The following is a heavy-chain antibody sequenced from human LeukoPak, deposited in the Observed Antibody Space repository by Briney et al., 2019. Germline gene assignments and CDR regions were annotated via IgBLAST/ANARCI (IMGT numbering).Heavy chain of an antibody. V-gene: IGHV4-59*01. CDR3: ARAVVVAAPDAFDI. D-gene: IGHD2-15*01. CDR1: GGSISSYY. J-gene: IGHJ3*02. Sequence: SETLSLTCFASGGSISSYYCSWIRQPPGKGLEWLGYIYYSGSTNYNPSLKSRVTISVDTSKNQFSLKLSSVTAADTAVYYCARAVVVAAPDAFDIWGQGTMVTVSS. CDR2: IYYSGST.